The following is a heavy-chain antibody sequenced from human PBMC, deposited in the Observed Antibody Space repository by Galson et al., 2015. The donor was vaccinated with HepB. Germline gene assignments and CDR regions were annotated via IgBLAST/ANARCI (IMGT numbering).Heavy chain of an antibody. V-gene: IGHV3-21*01. CDR2: ISSSSSYK. Sequence: SLRLSCAASGFSFSRYSMNWVRQAPGKGLEWLSSISSSSSYKYYADSVKGRFTISRDNAKNSLYLQMNSLRAEDTAVYYCARVYGDYVYSDYYYYYMDVWGKGTTVTVSS. CDR3: ARVYGDYVYSDYYYYYMDV. CDR1: GFSFSRYS. J-gene: IGHJ6*03. D-gene: IGHD4-17*01.